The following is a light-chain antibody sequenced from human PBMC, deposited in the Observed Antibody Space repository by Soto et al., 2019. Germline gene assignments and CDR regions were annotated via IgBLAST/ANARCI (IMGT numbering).Light chain of an antibody. CDR1: SSDIATYDY. CDR2: EVS. Sequence: QSALTQPASVSGSPGQSITISCTGTSSDIATYDYVSWYQQHPGKAPKLMVYEVSNRPSGISNRFSGSKSGNTASLTISGLQAEDEADYYCTSYTSGSTLVFGGGTKLTVL. V-gene: IGLV2-14*01. CDR3: TSYTSGSTLV. J-gene: IGLJ2*01.